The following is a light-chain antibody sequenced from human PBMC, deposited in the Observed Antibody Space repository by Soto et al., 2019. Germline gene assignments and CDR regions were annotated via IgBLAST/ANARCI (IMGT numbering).Light chain of an antibody. Sequence: QSALTQPASVSVSPGQSITISCTGSRSDVGSYNLVSWQQNYPGKAPKLMIYEGSKRPSGVSNRCSGSKSGNTASLTISGLQAEDEADYYCCSYAGRSTLVFGGGTKLTVL. CDR1: RSDVGSYNL. CDR3: CSYAGRSTLV. V-gene: IGLV2-23*01. CDR2: EGS. J-gene: IGLJ3*02.